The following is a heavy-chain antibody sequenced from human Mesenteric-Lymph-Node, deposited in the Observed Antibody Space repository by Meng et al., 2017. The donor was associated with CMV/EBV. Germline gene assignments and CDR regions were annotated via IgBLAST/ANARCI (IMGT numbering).Heavy chain of an antibody. J-gene: IGHJ4*02. CDR3: ARIYSSPNREYDY. CDR1: GFTFSSFA. V-gene: IGHV3-23*03. Sequence: GESLKISCAASGFTFSSFAMSWVRQAPGKGLEWVSLIYRDGSNTYYADSVKGRFTISRDNAKNTVYLQVNSLRAEDTALYYCARIYSSPNREYDYWGQGTLVTVSS. D-gene: IGHD3-22*01. CDR2: IYRDGSNT.